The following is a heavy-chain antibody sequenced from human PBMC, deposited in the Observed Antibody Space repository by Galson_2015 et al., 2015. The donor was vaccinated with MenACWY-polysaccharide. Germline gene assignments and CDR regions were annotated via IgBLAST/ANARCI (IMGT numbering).Heavy chain of an antibody. CDR3: AKAACGGDCPPTPYYYYYMDV. CDR2: ISGSGGST. CDR1: GFTFSSYA. D-gene: IGHD2-21*01. Sequence: SLRLSCAASGFTFSSYAMSWVRQAPGKGLEWVSAISGSGGSTYYADSVKGRFTISRDNSKNTLYLQMNSLRAEDTAVYYCAKAACGGDCPPTPYYYYYMDVWGKGTTVTVSS. V-gene: IGHV3-23*01. J-gene: IGHJ6*03.